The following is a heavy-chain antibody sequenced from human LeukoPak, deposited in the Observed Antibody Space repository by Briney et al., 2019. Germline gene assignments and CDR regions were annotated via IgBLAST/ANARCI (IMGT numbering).Heavy chain of an antibody. V-gene: IGHV4-59*01. J-gene: IGHJ3*02. CDR2: IYYSGST. CDR1: GGSISSYY. D-gene: IGHD2-8*01. CDR3: ARGVLMVYAPRGYAFDI. Sequence: PSETLSLTCTVSGGSISSYYWSWVRQPPGKGLEWIGYIYYSGSTNYNPSLKSRVTISVDTSKNQFSLKLRSVTAADTAVYYCARGVLMVYAPRGYAFDIWGQGTMVTVSS.